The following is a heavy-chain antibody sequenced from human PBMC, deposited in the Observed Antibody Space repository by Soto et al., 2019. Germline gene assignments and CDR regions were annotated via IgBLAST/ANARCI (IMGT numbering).Heavy chain of an antibody. CDR2: IYSDGTT. V-gene: IGHV3-66*01. Sequence: GGSLRLSCAASGITVSRSYMNWVRQAPGKGLEWVSIIYSDGTTYYADSVKGRFTISRDNSKNTLYLQMNSLRAEDTAVYYCAREEYSRGTGYLKQGGEGTLVTVP. CDR3: AREEYSRGTGYLKQ. CDR1: GITVSRSY. J-gene: IGHJ1*01. D-gene: IGHD6-6*01.